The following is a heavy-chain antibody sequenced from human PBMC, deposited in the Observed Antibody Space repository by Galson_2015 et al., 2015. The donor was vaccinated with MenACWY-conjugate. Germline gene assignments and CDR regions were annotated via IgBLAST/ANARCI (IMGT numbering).Heavy chain of an antibody. CDR2: ITPIGGTV. CDR3: ARVSCSGGACYFDY. Sequence: SVKVSCKVSGGTFSDYSLYWLRQAPGQGLEWMGRITPIGGTVNYAQKFQGRLTITAATRTAYMQLNSLTSDDTAVYFCARVSCSGGACYFDYWGQGTLVTVSS. D-gene: IGHD2-15*01. CDR1: GGTFSDYS. J-gene: IGHJ4*02. V-gene: IGHV1-69*08.